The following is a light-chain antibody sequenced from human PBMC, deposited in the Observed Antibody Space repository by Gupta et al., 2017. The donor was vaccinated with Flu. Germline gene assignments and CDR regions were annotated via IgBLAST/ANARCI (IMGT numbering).Light chain of an antibody. CDR3: CSSAGGRNFYV. CDR2: EED. V-gene: IGLV2-23*01. J-gene: IGLJ1*01. CDR1: SSGIVSYNL. Sequence: SAPTQPASASVSPGQSSALSCTGTSSGIVSYNLVSWYQQRPGRAPQLIIYEEDKRPSGVSSRFSGSKSGNTASLTISGLQEEDEGDYYCCSSAGGRNFYVFGTGTKVAVL.